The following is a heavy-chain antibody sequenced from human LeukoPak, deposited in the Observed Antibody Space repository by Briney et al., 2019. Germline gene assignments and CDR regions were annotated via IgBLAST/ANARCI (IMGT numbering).Heavy chain of an antibody. J-gene: IGHJ6*04. CDR1: GITVSGNY. CDR3: ARRTGYYYGSGSAFGMDV. CDR2: IYSDGTT. V-gene: IGHV3-53*01. Sequence: SGGSLRLSCAVSGITVSGNYMTWVRQAPGKGLEWVSLIYSDGTTYYADTVKGRFTVSRDNSMNTVYLQMNTLRAEDTALYYCARRTGYYYGSGSAFGMDVWGKGTTVTVSS. D-gene: IGHD3-10*01.